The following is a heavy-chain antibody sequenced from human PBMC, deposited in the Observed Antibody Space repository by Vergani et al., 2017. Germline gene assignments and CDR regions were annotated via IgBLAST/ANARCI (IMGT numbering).Heavy chain of an antibody. V-gene: IGHV3-23*01. CDR1: GFTFSSYA. D-gene: IGHD1-26*01. J-gene: IGHJ2*01. Sequence: EVQLLESGGGLVQPGGSLRLSCAASGFTFSSYAMSWVRQAPGKGLEWVSAISGSGGSTYYADSVKGRFTISRDNSKNKLYRQMNILRAEDTAVYYCAKDPGSASYYGWYFDLWGRGTLVTVSS. CDR3: AKDPGSASYYGWYFDL. CDR2: ISGSGGST.